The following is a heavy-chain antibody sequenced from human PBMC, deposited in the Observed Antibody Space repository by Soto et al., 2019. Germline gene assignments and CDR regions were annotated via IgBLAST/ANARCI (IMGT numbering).Heavy chain of an antibody. CDR3: ARDQTVAGRSTLDS. V-gene: IGHV3-74*01. CDR2: ISSDGTDV. D-gene: IGHD6-19*01. CDR1: GFTLSSYW. Sequence: EVQLVESGGGLVQPGGSLRLSCAASGFTLSSYWMHWVRQAPGRELMWVSRISSDGTDVLHADSVKGRFTISRDNARNTVYLQMNSLRAEDTTVYFCARDQTVAGRSTLDSWGQGTLVAVSS. J-gene: IGHJ4*02.